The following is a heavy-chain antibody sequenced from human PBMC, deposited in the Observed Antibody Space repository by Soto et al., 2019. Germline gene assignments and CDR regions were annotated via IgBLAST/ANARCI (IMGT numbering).Heavy chain of an antibody. V-gene: IGHV4-61*01. J-gene: IGHJ4*02. Sequence: QVQLQESGPGLVKPSETLSLACTVSGGSVSSGNYYWSWIRQPPGKGLEWIGYIYYSGSTNYNPSLKSRVTISVVTSKNQFSLKLSSVTAADTAVYYCAKAGGGNPFDYWGQGTLVTVSS. D-gene: IGHD4-4*01. CDR3: AKAGGGNPFDY. CDR2: IYYSGST. CDR1: GGSVSSGNYY.